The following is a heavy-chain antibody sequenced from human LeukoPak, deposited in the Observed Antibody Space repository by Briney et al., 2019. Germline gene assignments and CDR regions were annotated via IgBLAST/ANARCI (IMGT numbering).Heavy chain of an antibody. V-gene: IGHV3-30*18. Sequence: PGRSLRLSCAPSGFTFSSYGMHWVRQAPGKGLEWVAVISYDGSNKYNALSVKGRFTISRDNSKNTLYLQMNSLRAEDTAVYYCAKGPTSVAGDYWGQGTLVTVSS. CDR2: ISYDGSNK. CDR1: GFTFSSYG. J-gene: IGHJ4*02. D-gene: IGHD6-19*01. CDR3: AKGPTSVAGDY.